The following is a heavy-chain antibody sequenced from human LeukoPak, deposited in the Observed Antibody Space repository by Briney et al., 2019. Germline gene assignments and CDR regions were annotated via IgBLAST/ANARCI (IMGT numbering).Heavy chain of an antibody. J-gene: IGHJ4*02. CDR1: GFTFSNYA. CDR3: AKENCGGDCAFDY. V-gene: IGHV3-23*01. CDR2: IRGSGTST. Sequence: GGSLRLSCAASGFTFSNYAMSWVRQAPGKGLEWVSAIRGSGTSTYYADSVKGRFTISRDNSKNTLYLQMNSLRAEDTALYYCAKENCGGDCAFDYWGQGTLVTVSS. D-gene: IGHD2-21*02.